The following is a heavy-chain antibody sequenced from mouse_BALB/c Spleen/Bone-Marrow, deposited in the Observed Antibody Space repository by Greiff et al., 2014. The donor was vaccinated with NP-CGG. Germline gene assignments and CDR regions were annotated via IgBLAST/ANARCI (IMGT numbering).Heavy chain of an antibody. J-gene: IGHJ4*01. Sequence: EVKVVESGPELVKPGASVKMSCKASGYTFTSYVMHWVKQKPGQGLEWIGYINPYNDGTKYNEKFKGKAILTSDKSSSTAYMELSSLTSEGSAVYYCARGSSWAMDYWGQGTSVTVSS. V-gene: IGHV1-14*01. CDR3: ARGSSWAMDY. D-gene: IGHD1-1*01. CDR2: INPYNDGT. CDR1: GYTFTSYV.